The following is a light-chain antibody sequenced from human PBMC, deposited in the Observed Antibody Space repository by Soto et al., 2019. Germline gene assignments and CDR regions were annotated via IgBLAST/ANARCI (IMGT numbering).Light chain of an antibody. V-gene: IGLV1-51*02. Sequence: QSALTQPPSVSAAPGQRLTISCSGSSSNIGITSVSWYQQFPGAAPKLLIYQDDKRPSGIPDRFSGSKSGTSATLGITGLQTGDEADYYCGTWDGSLSADVFGTGTKLTVL. CDR3: GTWDGSLSADV. CDR2: QDD. CDR1: SSNIGITS. J-gene: IGLJ1*01.